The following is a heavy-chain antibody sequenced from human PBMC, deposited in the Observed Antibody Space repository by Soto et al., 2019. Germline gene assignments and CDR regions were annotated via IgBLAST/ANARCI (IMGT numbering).Heavy chain of an antibody. CDR2: IYSDGST. J-gene: IGHJ4*02. V-gene: IGHV3-66*01. D-gene: IGHD3-9*01. Sequence: EVQLVESGGGLVQPGGSLRLSCAASGFTVNSNYMSWVRQAPGKGLEWVSVIYSDGSTYYADSVKGRFIISRDNSNTTLYFQMNSLRAEDTAVYYCATLTQYDILTGFYPCWGQGTLVTVSS. CDR3: ATLTQYDILTGFYPC. CDR1: GFTVNSNY.